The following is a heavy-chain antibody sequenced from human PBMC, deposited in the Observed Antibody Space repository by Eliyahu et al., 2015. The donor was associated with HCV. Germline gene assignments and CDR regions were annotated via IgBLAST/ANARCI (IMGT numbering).Heavy chain of an antibody. CDR3: ARGIGTMTASLGKNWFDL. CDR2: ISSSRTTI. V-gene: IGHV3-48*01. J-gene: IGHJ5*02. D-gene: IGHD2-21*02. Sequence: EVQLVESGGGLVQPGGSLXLSCAASEFTFSSYSMNWVRQAPGKGLEGVSYISSSRTTIYYADSVKGRFTISRDNAENSLYLQMNSLRAEDTAVYYCARGIGTMTASLGKNWFDLWGQGTLVTVSS. CDR1: EFTFSSYS.